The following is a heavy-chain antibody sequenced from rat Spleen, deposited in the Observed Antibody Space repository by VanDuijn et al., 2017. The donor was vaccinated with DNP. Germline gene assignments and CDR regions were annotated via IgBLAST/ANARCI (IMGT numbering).Heavy chain of an antibody. J-gene: IGHJ4*01. CDR3: ATQLPGYYYAMDA. V-gene: IGHV5-7*01. CDR1: GFTFSDYA. Sequence: EVQLVESGGGLVQPGRSLKLSCAASGFTFSDYAMAWVRQAPKKGLEWVATISYDGSRTYYRDSVKGRFTISRDNAKSTLYLQMDSLRSEDTATYYCATQLPGYYYAMDAWGQGTSVTVSS. D-gene: IGHD1-4*01. CDR2: ISYDGSRT.